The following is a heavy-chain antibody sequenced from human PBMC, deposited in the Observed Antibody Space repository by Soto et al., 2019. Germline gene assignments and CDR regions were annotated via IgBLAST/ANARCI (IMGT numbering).Heavy chain of an antibody. CDR3: ARIGPFDY. J-gene: IGHJ4*02. CDR2: INHSGST. Sequence: SETLSLTCAVYGGSFSGYYWSWIRQPPGKGLEWIGEINHSGSTNYNPSLKSRVTISVDASKNQFSLKLSSVTAADTAVYYCARIGPFDYWGQGTLVTVSS. V-gene: IGHV4-34*01. CDR1: GGSFSGYY.